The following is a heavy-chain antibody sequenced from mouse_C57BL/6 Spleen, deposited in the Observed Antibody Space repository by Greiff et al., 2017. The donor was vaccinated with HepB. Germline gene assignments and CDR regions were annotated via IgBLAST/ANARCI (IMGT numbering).Heavy chain of an antibody. CDR3: ARDNYGSSYVGFAY. CDR2: ISDGGSYT. V-gene: IGHV5-4*01. CDR1: GFTFSSYA. J-gene: IGHJ3*01. D-gene: IGHD1-1*01. Sequence: EVKVVESGGGLVKPGGSLKLSCAASGFTFSSYAMSWVRQTPEKRLEWVATISDGGSYTYYPDNVKGRFTISRDNAKNNLYLQMSHLKSEDTAMYYCARDNYGSSYVGFAYWGQGTLVTVSA.